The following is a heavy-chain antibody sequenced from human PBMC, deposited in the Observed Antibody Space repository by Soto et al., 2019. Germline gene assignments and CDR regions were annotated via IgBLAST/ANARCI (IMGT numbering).Heavy chain of an antibody. D-gene: IGHD3-22*01. CDR2: IIPIFGTA. CDR1: GGTFSSDA. J-gene: IGHJ6*02. CDR3: AGHSSGVPGYYYGMDV. Sequence: QVQLVQSGAEVKKPGSSVKVSCKASGGTFSSDAISWVRQAPGQGLEWMGGIIPIFGTADYAQKFQGRVTITADESTSTAYMELSSLKYEDTAVYYCAGHSSGVPGYYYGMDVWGQGTTVTVSS. V-gene: IGHV1-69*12.